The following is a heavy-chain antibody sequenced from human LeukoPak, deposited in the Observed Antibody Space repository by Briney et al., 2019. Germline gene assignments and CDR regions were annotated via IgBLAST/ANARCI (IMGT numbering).Heavy chain of an antibody. CDR1: GGTFINHA. D-gene: IGHD6-13*01. CDR2: IIPIDDST. CDR3: ARHSGHSSWYYGLDV. J-gene: IGHJ6*02. V-gene: IGHV1-69*13. Sequence: ASVKVSCKASGGTFINHAFSWVRQAPGQGLEWMGGIIPIDDSTNYVQKFQDRVMITADEATNIIYMELGSLKSEDTAEYYCARHSGHSSWYYGLDVWGQGTTVIVSS.